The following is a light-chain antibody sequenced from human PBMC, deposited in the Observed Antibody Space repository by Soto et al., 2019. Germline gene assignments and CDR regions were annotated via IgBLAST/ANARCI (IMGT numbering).Light chain of an antibody. Sequence: DIQMTQSPSSLSASVGDRVTITCRASQSISTYLNWYQQKPGQAPKLLIHAASSLQSGVPSRFSGSGSGTDFSLLINSLQPEDFATFYCLQSYSTPYTFGQGTKLEIK. CDR3: LQSYSTPYT. CDR2: AAS. J-gene: IGKJ2*01. V-gene: IGKV1-39*01. CDR1: QSISTY.